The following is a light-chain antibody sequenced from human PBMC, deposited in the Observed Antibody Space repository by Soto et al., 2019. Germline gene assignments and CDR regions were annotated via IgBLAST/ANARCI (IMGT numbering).Light chain of an antibody. CDR2: DVS. CDR1: SSDVGGYNY. J-gene: IGLJ1*01. V-gene: IGLV2-14*01. Sequence: QSALTQPASVSGSPGQSITISCTGTSSDVGGYNYVSWYQQHPGKAPKLMIYDVSNRPSGVSNRFSGSKSGNTASLTISGLQAEDEADYYCSSYTSSSTLDVFGTGTKRTVL. CDR3: SSYTSSSTLDV.